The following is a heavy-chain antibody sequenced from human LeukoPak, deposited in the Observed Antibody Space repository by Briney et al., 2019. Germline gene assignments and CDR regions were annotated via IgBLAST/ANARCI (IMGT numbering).Heavy chain of an antibody. J-gene: IGHJ4*02. V-gene: IGHV3-23*01. D-gene: IGHD6-19*01. CDR2: ISGSGGST. Sequence: GGSLRLSCAASGFTYSSYAMSWVRQAPGKGLEWVSAISGSGGSTYYADSVKGRFTISRDNSKNTLYLQMNSLRAEDTAVYYCAKDSSGWQRVHWGQGTLVTVSS. CDR3: AKDSSGWQRVH. CDR1: GFTYSSYA.